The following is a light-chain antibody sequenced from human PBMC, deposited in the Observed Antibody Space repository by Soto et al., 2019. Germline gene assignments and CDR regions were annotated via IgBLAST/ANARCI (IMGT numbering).Light chain of an antibody. CDR3: QQFDGVPCT. V-gene: IGKV1-33*01. Sequence: IEMTQSPSALSASAGDRVTITCQASQDIKNYVIWYQQKPGRAPKLLIYDAASLGTGVSSRFSGGGSGPHFPLTISTPQPEDVATYYCQQFDGVPCTLGRGTKLEIK. CDR1: QDIKNY. J-gene: IGKJ2*02. CDR2: DAA.